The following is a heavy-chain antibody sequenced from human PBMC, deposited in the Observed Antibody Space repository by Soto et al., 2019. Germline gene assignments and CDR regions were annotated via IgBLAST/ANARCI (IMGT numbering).Heavy chain of an antibody. J-gene: IGHJ3*02. CDR1: GFTFSSYS. CDR2: ISSSSSYI. D-gene: IGHD2-2*01. CDR3: ARGPYCSSTSCPLFDPAFDI. V-gene: IGHV3-21*01. Sequence: GGSLRLSCAASGFTFSSYSMNWVRQAPGKGLEWVSSISSSSSYIYYADSVKGRFTISRDNAKNSLYLQMNSLRAEDTAVYYCARGPYCSSTSCPLFDPAFDIWGQGTMVTVSS.